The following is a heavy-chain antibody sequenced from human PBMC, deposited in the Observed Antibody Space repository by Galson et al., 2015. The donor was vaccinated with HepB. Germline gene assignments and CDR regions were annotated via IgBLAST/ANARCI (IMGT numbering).Heavy chain of an antibody. D-gene: IGHD3-22*01. CDR2: IYPGDSDT. Sequence: QSGAEVKKPGESLKISCKGSGYSFTSYWIGWVRQMPGKGLEWMGIIYPGDSDTRYSPSFQGQVTISADKSISTAYLQWSSLKASDTAMYYCARGRGESFTYYYDSSGSTDDAFDIWGQGTMVTVSS. CDR1: GYSFTSYW. J-gene: IGHJ3*02. CDR3: ARGRGESFTYYYDSSGSTDDAFDI. V-gene: IGHV5-51*01.